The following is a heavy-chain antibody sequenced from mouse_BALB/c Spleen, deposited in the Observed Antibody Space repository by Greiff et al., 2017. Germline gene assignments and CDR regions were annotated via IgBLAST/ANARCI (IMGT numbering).Heavy chain of an antibody. J-gene: IGHJ2*01. CDR3: ARRGDYFDY. V-gene: IGHV5-12-2*01. Sequence: DVHLVESGGGLVQPGGSLKLSCAASGFTFSSYTMSWVRQTPEKRLEWVAYISNGGGSTYYPDTVKGRFTISRDNAKNTLYLQMSSLKSEDTAMYYCARRGDYFDYWGQGTTLTVSS. CDR2: ISNGGGST. CDR1: GFTFSSYT.